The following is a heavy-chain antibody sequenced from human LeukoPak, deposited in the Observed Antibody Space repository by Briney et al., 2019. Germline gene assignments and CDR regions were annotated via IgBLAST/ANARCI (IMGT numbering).Heavy chain of an antibody. J-gene: IGHJ6*03. Sequence: SVKLSRKPSLYTFTSNGTGCVRHTPRQGLGRQGYISTYNGNTINAQTLKGRVTMTTYTYTSTAYMALRSLRSDDTAVYYWARGGGEVVVVPAAPTVYMDVWGKGTTVTVSS. V-gene: IGHV1-18*01. CDR3: ARGGGEVVVVPAAPTVYMDV. CDR1: LYTFTSNG. D-gene: IGHD2-2*01. CDR2: ISTYNGNT.